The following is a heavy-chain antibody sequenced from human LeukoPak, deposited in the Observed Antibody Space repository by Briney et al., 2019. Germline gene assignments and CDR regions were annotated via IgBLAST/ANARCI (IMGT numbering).Heavy chain of an antibody. CDR2: IRYDGSNK. V-gene: IGHV3-30*02. CDR1: GFTFSSYG. CDR3: VGVSPLGEQWLPFDY. D-gene: IGHD6-19*01. Sequence: GGSLRLSCAASGFTFSSYGMYCVRQAPGKGLEWVAFIRYDGSNKYYGDSVKRRFTVSRENSKNTLYLQMKSLRAEDTAVYYCVGVSPLGEQWLPFDYWGQGTLVTVSS. J-gene: IGHJ4*02.